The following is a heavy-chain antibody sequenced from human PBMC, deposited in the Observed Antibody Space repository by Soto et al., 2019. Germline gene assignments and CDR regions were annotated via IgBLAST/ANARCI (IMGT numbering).Heavy chain of an antibody. J-gene: IGHJ6*02. CDR2: INPSGGST. V-gene: IGHV1-46*01. CDR1: GYTFTSYY. D-gene: IGHD5-18*01. Sequence: GASVKVSCKASGYTFTSYYMHWVRQAPGQGLEWMGIINPSGGSTSYAQKFQGRVTMTRDTSTSTVYMELSSLRSEDTAVYYCARGGRIQRWSDPPGGMDVWGQGTTVTVSS. CDR3: ARGGRIQRWSDPPGGMDV.